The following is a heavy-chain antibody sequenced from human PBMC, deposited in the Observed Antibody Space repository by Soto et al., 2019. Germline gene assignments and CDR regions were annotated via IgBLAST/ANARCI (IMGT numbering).Heavy chain of an antibody. CDR3: AKAVSGQYFFDY. CDR2: ISYDGRNK. Sequence: QVQLVESGGGVVQPGRSLRLSCAASGLTFNIYGMHWVRQAPGKGLEWVAVISYDGRNKDYADSVRGRFTISRDNSKNTLDLQMNSLKTEDTAVYYCAKAVSGQYFFDYWGQGTLVTVSS. D-gene: IGHD3-3*01. V-gene: IGHV3-30*18. J-gene: IGHJ4*02. CDR1: GLTFNIYG.